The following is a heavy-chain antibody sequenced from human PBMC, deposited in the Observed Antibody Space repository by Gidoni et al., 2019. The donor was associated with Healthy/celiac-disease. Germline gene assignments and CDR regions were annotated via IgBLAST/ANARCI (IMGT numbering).Heavy chain of an antibody. CDR2: IIPIFGTA. CDR1: FSSYA. J-gene: IGHJ6*02. Sequence: FSSYAISWVRQAPGQGLEWMGGIIPIFGTANYAQKFQGRVTITADESTSTAYMELSSLRSEDTAVYYCGAYGDYYYYGMDVWGQGTTVTVSS. D-gene: IGHD3-16*01. V-gene: IGHV1-69*01. CDR3: GAYGDYYYYGMDV.